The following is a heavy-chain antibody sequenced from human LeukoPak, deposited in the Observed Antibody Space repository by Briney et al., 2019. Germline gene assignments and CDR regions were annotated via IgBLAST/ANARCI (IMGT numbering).Heavy chain of an antibody. CDR1: GFTFSSYW. D-gene: IGHD5-18*01. Sequence: GGSLRLSCAVSGFTFSSYWMSWVRQAPGKGLEWVSAISGSGGSTYYADSVKGRFTISRDNSKNTLYLQMNSLRAEDTAVYYCAKHVDTAMALDYWGQGTLVTVSS. V-gene: IGHV3-23*01. CDR2: ISGSGGST. CDR3: AKHVDTAMALDY. J-gene: IGHJ4*02.